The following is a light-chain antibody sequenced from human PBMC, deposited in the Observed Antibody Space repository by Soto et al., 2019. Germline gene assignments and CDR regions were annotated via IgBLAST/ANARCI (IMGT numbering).Light chain of an antibody. J-gene: IGKJ2*01. Sequence: DIQMTQSPSSLSASVGDRVTITCRASQSISSYLNWYQQKPGKAPKLLIYAASSLQTGVPSRFSGSGSATDFTLTISSLQPEDFATYYCQQSYSTTRACGQGTKLEI. CDR1: QSISSY. CDR2: AAS. V-gene: IGKV1-39*01. CDR3: QQSYSTTRA.